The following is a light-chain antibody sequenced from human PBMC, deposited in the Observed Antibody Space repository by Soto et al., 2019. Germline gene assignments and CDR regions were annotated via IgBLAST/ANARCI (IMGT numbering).Light chain of an antibody. CDR1: QSISSW. V-gene: IGKV1-5*01. CDR2: DVS. J-gene: IGKJ1*01. CDR3: QQYNSYSWT. Sequence: DIQMTQSPSTLSASVVDRVTITFRASQSISSWLAWYHQKPGKAPKLLIYDVSSLESGVPSRFSGSGSGTEFTLTISSLQPDDFASYYCQQYNSYSWTFGQGTKVDI.